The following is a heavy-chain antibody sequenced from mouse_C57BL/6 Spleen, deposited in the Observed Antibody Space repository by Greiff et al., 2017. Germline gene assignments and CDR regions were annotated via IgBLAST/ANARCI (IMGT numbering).Heavy chain of an antibody. CDR2: IYPGSGST. V-gene: IGHV1-55*01. CDR1: GYTFTSYW. Sequence: VQLQQPGAELVKPGASVKMSCKASGYTFTSYWIPWVKQRPGQGLEWIGDIYPGSGSTNYNEKFKSKATLTVDTSSSTAYMQLSNLTSEDSAVYYCCIVHYGSSRYYPMDYWGQGTSVTVSA. J-gene: IGHJ4*01. D-gene: IGHD1-1*01. CDR3: CIVHYGSSRYYPMDY.